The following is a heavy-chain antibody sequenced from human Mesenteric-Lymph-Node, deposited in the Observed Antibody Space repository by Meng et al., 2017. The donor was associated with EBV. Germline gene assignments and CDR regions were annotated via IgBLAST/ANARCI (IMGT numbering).Heavy chain of an antibody. Sequence: QIPLKESGPTLVKPTQTLTPTCTFSGFSLTTRGVGVGWIRQPPGKALEWLALIYWDDDKRYSSSLESRLTITQDTSKNQVVLTMTNMDPVDTATYYCAHSPLYQYDPRWFHPWGPGTLVTVSS. CDR1: GFSLTTRGVG. CDR3: AHSPLYQYDPRWFHP. V-gene: IGHV2-5*02. D-gene: IGHD3-22*01. J-gene: IGHJ5*02. CDR2: IYWDDDK.